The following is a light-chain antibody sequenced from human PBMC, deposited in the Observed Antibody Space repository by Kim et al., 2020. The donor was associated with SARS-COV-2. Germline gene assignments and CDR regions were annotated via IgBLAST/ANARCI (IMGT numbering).Light chain of an antibody. CDR3: QQYGGSV. CDR1: QSVDSNS. J-gene: IGKJ4*01. Sequence: LSPGERAPRSCRASQSVDSNSLVWYQQKPGQAPRLLIYGASSRATGIADRFSGSGSGTDFTLTISRLEPEDFAVYYCQQYGGSVFGGGTKVDIK. V-gene: IGKV3-20*01. CDR2: GAS.